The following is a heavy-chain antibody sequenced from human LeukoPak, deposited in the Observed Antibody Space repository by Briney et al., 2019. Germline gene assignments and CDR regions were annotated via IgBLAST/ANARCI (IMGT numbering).Heavy chain of an antibody. J-gene: IGHJ4*02. Sequence: GGSLRLSCAASGFTFSSYSMNWVRQAPGKGLEWVSSISSSSSYIYYADSVKGRFTISRDNAKNSLYLQMNSLRAEDTAVYYCARDVGTDWNDGLDYWGQGTLVTVSS. D-gene: IGHD1-1*01. CDR2: ISSSSSYI. CDR3: ARDVGTDWNDGLDY. V-gene: IGHV3-21*01. CDR1: GFTFSSYS.